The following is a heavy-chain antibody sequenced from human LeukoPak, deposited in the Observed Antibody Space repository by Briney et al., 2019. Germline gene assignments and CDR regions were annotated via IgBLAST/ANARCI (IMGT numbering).Heavy chain of an antibody. V-gene: IGHV3-30*04. CDR1: GFTFSTYA. D-gene: IGHD5-18*01. J-gene: IGHJ3*02. Sequence: PGRSLRLSCAASGFTFSTYAMHWVRQAPGKGLELVAVISYDGSSKYYADSVKGRFTISRDNTKNTLYLQMKSLRAEDTAVYYCARARSSYGYGDAFDIWGEETMVTVSS. CDR3: ARARSSYGYGDAFDI. CDR2: ISYDGSSK.